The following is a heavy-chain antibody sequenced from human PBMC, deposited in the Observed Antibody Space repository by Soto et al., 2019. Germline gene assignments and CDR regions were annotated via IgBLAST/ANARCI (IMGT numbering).Heavy chain of an antibody. CDR2: IYYSGST. CDR1: GGSISSGGYY. CDR3: ARSAATAMANFDY. D-gene: IGHD5-18*01. V-gene: IGHV4-31*03. J-gene: IGHJ4*02. Sequence: SETLSLTCTVSGGSISSGGYYWSWIRQHPGKGLEWIGYIYYSGSTYYNPSLKSRVTISVDTSKNQFSLKLSSVTAADTAVYYCARSAATAMANFDYWGQGTLLTVSS.